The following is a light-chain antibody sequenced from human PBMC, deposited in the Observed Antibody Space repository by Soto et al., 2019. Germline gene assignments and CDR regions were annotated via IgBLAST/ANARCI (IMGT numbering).Light chain of an antibody. CDR2: DAS. CDR3: QQYNTWPS. CDR1: ENINRN. V-gene: IGKV3-15*01. Sequence: EILLTQSPPTLSVSPGEGATLSCRASENINRNLAWYQQKPGQAPRLLIYDASTRATGIQARYSGSGSVTEFTLTISSLHSDDFGVYYCQQYNTWPSFGHGTKVEIK. J-gene: IGKJ1*01.